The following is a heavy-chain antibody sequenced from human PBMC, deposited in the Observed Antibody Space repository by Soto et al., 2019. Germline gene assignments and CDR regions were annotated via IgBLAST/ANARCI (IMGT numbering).Heavy chain of an antibody. D-gene: IGHD2-8*01. V-gene: IGHV4-59*01. CDR1: GGSISSYY. CDR3: ARVMGGSTKNWFDP. J-gene: IGHJ5*02. Sequence: PSETLSLTCTVPGGSISSYYWSWIRQPPGKGLEWIGYIYYSGSTNYNPSLKSRVTISVDTSKNQFSLKLSSVTAADTAVYYCARVMGGSTKNWFDPWGQGTLVTVSS. CDR2: IYYSGST.